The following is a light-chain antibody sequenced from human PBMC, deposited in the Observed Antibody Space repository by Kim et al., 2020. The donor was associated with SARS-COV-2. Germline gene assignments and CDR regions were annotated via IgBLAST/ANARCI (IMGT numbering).Light chain of an antibody. CDR1: QGISKY. J-gene: IGKJ1*01. Sequence: DIQMTQSPSSLSASVGDRVTITCRASQGISKYLAWYQQKPGKVPKLLIYAASTLQPGVPSRFSGSGSATDFTLTISSLQPEDVATYYCQKYSGAPWTFGQGTKVDIK. CDR2: AAS. V-gene: IGKV1-27*01. CDR3: QKYSGAPWT.